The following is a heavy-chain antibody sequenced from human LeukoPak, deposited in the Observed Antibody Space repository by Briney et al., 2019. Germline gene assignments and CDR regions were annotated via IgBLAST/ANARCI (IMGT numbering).Heavy chain of an antibody. V-gene: IGHV1-8*01. CDR2: MNPNSGNT. Sequence: ASVKVSCKASGYTLTSYDINWVRQATGQGLEWVGCMNPNSGNTRYAQKFQGRVTMTRNTSISTAYMELSSLRSEDTAVYYCARGYDSSGYYFDYWGQGTLVTVSS. D-gene: IGHD3-22*01. CDR3: ARGYDSSGYYFDY. CDR1: GYTLTSYD. J-gene: IGHJ4*02.